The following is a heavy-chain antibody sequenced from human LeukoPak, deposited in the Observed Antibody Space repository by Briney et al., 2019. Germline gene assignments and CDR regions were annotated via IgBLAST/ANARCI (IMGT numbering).Heavy chain of an antibody. V-gene: IGHV3-23*01. CDR1: GFIFSHHG. J-gene: IGHJ4*02. CDR3: VKDDGWVQYAN. Sequence: QPGGTLRLSCATSGFIFSHHGMNWVRQAPGKGLEWVSGIRADAVTTYYADSVKGRFIISRDNSKNTVYLQMNSLSAEDAAVYYCVKDDGWVQYANWGQGTLVTVSS. D-gene: IGHD5-24*01. CDR2: IRADAVTT.